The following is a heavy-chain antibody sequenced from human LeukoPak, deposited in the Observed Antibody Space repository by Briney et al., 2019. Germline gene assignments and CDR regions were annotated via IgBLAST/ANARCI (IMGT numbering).Heavy chain of an antibody. CDR3: AKGGETTFANFDY. CDR2: ISWNSGSI. D-gene: IGHD3-16*01. J-gene: IGHJ4*02. V-gene: IGHV3-9*01. CDR1: GFTFDDYA. Sequence: GGSLRLSCAASGFTFDDYAMHWVRQAPGKGLEWVSGISWNSGSIGYADSVKGRFTISRDNAKNSLYLQMNSLRAEDTALYYCAKGGETTFANFDYWGQGTLVTVSS.